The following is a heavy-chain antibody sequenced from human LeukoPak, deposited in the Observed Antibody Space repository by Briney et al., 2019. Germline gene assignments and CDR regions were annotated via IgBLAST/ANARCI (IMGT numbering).Heavy chain of an antibody. CDR3: AKDISGSWSIDY. J-gene: IGHJ4*02. CDR1: GLTFSSYA. D-gene: IGHD6-13*01. Sequence: GGSLRLSCAASGLTFSSYAMNWVRQAPGKGLEWVAFIRYDGSNKYYADSVKGRFTISRDNSKNTLYLQMNSLRAEDTAVYYCAKDISGSWSIDYWGQGTLVTVSS. V-gene: IGHV3-30*02. CDR2: IRYDGSNK.